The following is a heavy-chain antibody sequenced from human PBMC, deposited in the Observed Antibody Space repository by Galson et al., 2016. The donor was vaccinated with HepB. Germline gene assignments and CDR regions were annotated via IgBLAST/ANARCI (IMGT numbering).Heavy chain of an antibody. CDR2: IYYSGNT. CDR3: ARGIYFEGYSFGSHWFDP. CDR1: GVSVSSGSYY. V-gene: IGHV4-61*01. J-gene: IGHJ5*02. Sequence: SETLSLTCTVSGVSVSSGSYYWSWIRQPPGKGLEWIGYIYYSGNTNYNPSLKSRVTISLDMSKNQFSLRLKSVSVADTAVYFCARGIYFEGYSFGSHWFDPWGRGTQVTVSS. D-gene: IGHD5-18*01.